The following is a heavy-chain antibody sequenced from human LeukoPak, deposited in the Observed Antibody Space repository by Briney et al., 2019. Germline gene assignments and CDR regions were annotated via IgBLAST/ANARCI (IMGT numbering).Heavy chain of an antibody. CDR2: INPSGGST. CDR1: GYTLTSYY. J-gene: IGHJ4*02. V-gene: IGHV1-46*01. Sequence: ASVTVSCTASGYTLTSYYMHWVRQAPGQGLEWMGRINPSGGSTSYAQKFQGRVTMTRDASTSTVYMELSSLRSEDTAVYYCATVASGSYSYFDYWGQGTLVTVSS. CDR3: ATVASGSYSYFDY. D-gene: IGHD1-26*01.